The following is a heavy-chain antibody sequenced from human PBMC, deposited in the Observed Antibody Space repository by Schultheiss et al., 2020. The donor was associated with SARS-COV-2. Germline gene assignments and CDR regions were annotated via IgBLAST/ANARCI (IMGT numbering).Heavy chain of an antibody. CDR1: GFTFSSYW. D-gene: IGHD2-15*01. J-gene: IGHJ4*02. V-gene: IGHV3-7*01. CDR3: ARDPRVVVVAATLYYFDY. CDR2: IKQDGSEK. Sequence: GSLRLSCAASGFTFSSYWMSWVRQAPGKGLEWVANIKQDGSEKYYVDSVKGRFTISRDNAKNSLYLQMNSLRAEDTAVYYCARDPRVVVVAATLYYFDYWGQGTLVTVSS.